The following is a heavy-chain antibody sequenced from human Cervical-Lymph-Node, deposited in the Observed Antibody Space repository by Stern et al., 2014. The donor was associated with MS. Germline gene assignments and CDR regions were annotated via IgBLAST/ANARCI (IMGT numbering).Heavy chain of an antibody. D-gene: IGHD3-16*01. CDR3: ARDQRARGNWFDP. Sequence: QVQLVESGPGLVKPSQTLSLTCTVSGGSVSRGGYYWTWVRQHPGKGLEWIGDIYYSGSTYYNPSLKSRLTISIDTSNNQLSLKLSSVTAADTAVYYCARDQRARGNWFDPWGQGTLVTVSS. CDR2: IYYSGST. J-gene: IGHJ5*02. CDR1: GGSVSRGGYY. V-gene: IGHV4-31*03.